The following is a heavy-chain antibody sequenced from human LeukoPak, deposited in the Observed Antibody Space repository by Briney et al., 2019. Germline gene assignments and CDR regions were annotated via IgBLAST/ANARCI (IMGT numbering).Heavy chain of an antibody. Sequence: GGSLRLSCAASGFTFNTFNMNWVRQAPGKGLEWVSAITSGGDYIYYADSVKGRFTTSRDNAKNSLSLQLNSLRVEDTAVYYCARGHYDVLAASYKWTPDYWGQGTLVTVSS. D-gene: IGHD3-9*01. J-gene: IGHJ4*02. CDR2: ITSGGDYI. CDR1: GFTFNTFN. V-gene: IGHV3-21*01. CDR3: ARGHYDVLAASYKWTPDY.